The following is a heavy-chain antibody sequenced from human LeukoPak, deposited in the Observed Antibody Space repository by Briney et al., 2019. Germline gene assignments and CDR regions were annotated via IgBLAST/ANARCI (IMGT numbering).Heavy chain of an antibody. CDR3: ARDNDWAFHY. J-gene: IGHJ4*02. Sequence: GGSLRLSCAASGFAFSNYVMSWVRQAPGKGLEWVSYINHNGEMIFYPDFVKGRFTISRDNAKNSLYLQMNSLRDEDTAVYYCARDNDWAFHYWGQGTLVTVSS. V-gene: IGHV3-48*02. D-gene: IGHD3-9*01. CDR1: GFAFSNYV. CDR2: INHNGEMI.